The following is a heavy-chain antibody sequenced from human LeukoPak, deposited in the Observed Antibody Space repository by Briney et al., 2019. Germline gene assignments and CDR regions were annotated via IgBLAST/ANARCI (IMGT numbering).Heavy chain of an antibody. CDR1: GFTVSSNY. V-gene: IGHV3-21*01. D-gene: IGHD2-15*01. CDR2: ISSSSSYI. J-gene: IGHJ4*02. CDR3: ARDGAYCSGGGCYSSYYFDY. Sequence: GGSLRLSCAASGFTVSSNYMSWVRQAPGKGLEWVSSISSSSSYIYYADSVKGRFTISRDNAKNSLYLQMNSLRAEDTAVYYCARDGAYCSGGGCYSSYYFDYWGQGTLVTVSS.